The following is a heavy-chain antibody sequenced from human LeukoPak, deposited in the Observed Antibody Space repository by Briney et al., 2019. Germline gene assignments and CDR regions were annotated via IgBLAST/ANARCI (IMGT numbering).Heavy chain of an antibody. V-gene: IGHV1-69*04. CDR3: ASGGYGDYAFDI. Sequence: SVKVSCKASGGTFSSYAISWVRQAPGQGLEWMGRIIPILGIANYAQKFQGRVTITADKSTSTAYMELSSLRSEDTAVYYCASGGYGDYAFDIWGQGTMVTVSS. CDR1: GGTFSSYA. CDR2: IIPILGIA. D-gene: IGHD4-17*01. J-gene: IGHJ3*02.